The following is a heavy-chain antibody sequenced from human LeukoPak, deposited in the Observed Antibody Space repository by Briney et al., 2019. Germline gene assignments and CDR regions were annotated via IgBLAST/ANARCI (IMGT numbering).Heavy chain of an antibody. D-gene: IGHD6-19*01. CDR1: GYIFNKYG. Sequence: GASVKVSCKASGYIFNKYGVSWVRQAPGQGLEWLAWISCYNGDTNYAQKFQGRVTVTTDTSTSTVFMELRNLNTDDTAVYYCAGDPSNTSGRYLFFDYWGQGTLVTVSS. CDR2: ISCYNGDT. J-gene: IGHJ4*02. CDR3: AGDPSNTSGRYLFFDY. V-gene: IGHV1-18*01.